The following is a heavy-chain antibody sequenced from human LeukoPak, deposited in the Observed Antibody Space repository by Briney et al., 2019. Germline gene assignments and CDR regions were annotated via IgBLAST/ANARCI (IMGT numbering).Heavy chain of an antibody. J-gene: IGHJ4*02. CDR1: GYSISSGFH. CDR2: IHHSWNT. CDR3: ARGGIATPGVGGYFDY. D-gene: IGHD6-13*01. V-gene: IGHV4-38-2*01. Sequence: MPSETLSLTCAVSGYSISSGFHWGWIRQPPGKGLEWVGNIHHSWNTYYNPSLKSRVTISLATSKNQFSLKLSAVTAADTALYYCARGGIATPGVGGYFDYWGQGIFVTVSS.